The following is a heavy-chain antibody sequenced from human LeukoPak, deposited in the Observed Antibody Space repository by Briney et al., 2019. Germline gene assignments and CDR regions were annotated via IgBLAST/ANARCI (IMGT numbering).Heavy chain of an antibody. CDR1: GGTFSSYA. V-gene: IGHV1-69*01. CDR3: ARGQINDFWSGYYLDY. D-gene: IGHD3-3*01. Sequence: ASVKVSCKASGGTFSSYAISWVRQAPGQGLEWMGGIIPIFGTANYAQKFQGRVTITADESTSTAYMGLSSLRSEDTAVYYCARGQINDFWSGYYLDYWGQGTLVTVSS. CDR2: IIPIFGTA. J-gene: IGHJ4*02.